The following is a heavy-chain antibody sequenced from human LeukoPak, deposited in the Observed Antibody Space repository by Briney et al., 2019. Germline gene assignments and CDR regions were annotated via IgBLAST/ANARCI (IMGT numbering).Heavy chain of an antibody. Sequence: GGSLRLSCAASGFTFSSYWMHWVRQAPGKGLVWVSRINSDGSSTSYADSVKGRFTISRDNAKNTLYLQMNSLRAEDTAVYYCARAWYGGNYYFDYWGQGTLVTVSS. J-gene: IGHJ4*02. CDR3: ARAWYGGNYYFDY. CDR2: INSDGSST. CDR1: GFTFSSYW. D-gene: IGHD4-23*01. V-gene: IGHV3-74*01.